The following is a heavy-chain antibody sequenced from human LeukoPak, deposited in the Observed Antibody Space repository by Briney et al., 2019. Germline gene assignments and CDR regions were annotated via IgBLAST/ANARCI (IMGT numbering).Heavy chain of an antibody. CDR2: ISAYNGNT. J-gene: IGHJ4*02. CDR3: ARVPTPRRRGPPDY. D-gene: IGHD3-10*01. CDR1: GYTFTSYG. Sequence: GASVKVSCKASGYTFTSYGISWVRQAPGQGLEWMGWISAYNGNTNYAQKLQGRVTMATDTSTSTAYMELRSLRSDDTAVYYCARVPTPRRRGPPDYWGQGTLVTVSS. V-gene: IGHV1-18*01.